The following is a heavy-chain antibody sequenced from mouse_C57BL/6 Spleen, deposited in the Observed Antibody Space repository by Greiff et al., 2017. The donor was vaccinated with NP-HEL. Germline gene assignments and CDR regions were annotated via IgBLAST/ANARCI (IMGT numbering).Heavy chain of an antibody. D-gene: IGHD1-1*01. CDR2: IRSKSNNYAT. Sequence: EAGGGLVQPKGSLKLSCAASGFTFNTYAMHWVRQAPGKGLEWVARIRSKSNNYATYYADSVKDRFTISRDDSQSMLYLQMNNLKTEDTAMYYCVRDHYYGSSYGYFDVWGTGTTVTVSS. CDR3: VRDHYYGSSYGYFDV. J-gene: IGHJ1*03. V-gene: IGHV10-3*01. CDR1: GFTFNTYA.